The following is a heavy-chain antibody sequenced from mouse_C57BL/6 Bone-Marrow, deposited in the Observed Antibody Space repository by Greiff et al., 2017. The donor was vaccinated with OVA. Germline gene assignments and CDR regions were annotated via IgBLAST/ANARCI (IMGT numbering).Heavy chain of an antibody. CDR1: GYTFPSYW. V-gene: IGHV1-55*01. J-gene: IGHJ3*01. CDR3: ARSVYDYEGFAY. Sequence: QVQLQQPGAELVKPGASVKMSCKASGYTFPSYWITWVKQRPGQGLEWIGDIYPGSGSTHYNEKFKSKATLTVDTSSSTAYMQLSSLTSEDSAVYYCARSVYDYEGFAYWGQGTLVTVSA. CDR2: IYPGSGST. D-gene: IGHD2-4*01.